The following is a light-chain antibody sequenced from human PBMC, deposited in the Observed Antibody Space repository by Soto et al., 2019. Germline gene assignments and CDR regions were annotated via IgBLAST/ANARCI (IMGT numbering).Light chain of an antibody. J-gene: IGLJ1*01. CDR2: DNN. V-gene: IGLV1-51*01. Sequence: QSVLTQPPSLSAAPGQKVTIPCSGSSSNIGNNYVSWYQQLPGTAPKLLIYDNNKRPSGIPDRFSGSKSGTSATLGITVLQTGDEADYYCGTWDSSLSAYVFGTGTKLTVL. CDR3: GTWDSSLSAYV. CDR1: SSNIGNNY.